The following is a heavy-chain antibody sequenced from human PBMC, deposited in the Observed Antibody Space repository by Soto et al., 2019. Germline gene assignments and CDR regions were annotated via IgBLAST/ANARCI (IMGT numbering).Heavy chain of an antibody. V-gene: IGHV4-4*02. CDR3: ARDSMYITEGGCSSMRDAFDV. CDR2: IYHSGAT. J-gene: IGHJ3*01. Sequence: QAQLQESGAGLVSPSGTLSLRCTVSRFSVTNKKCWHWDRQPPGKALDWFGSIYHSGATYYNPCIRGRASISMDKPKNQFTLNLTSVTAAYTSVYYCARDSMYITEGGCSSMRDAFDVWGRGTLGTVSS. D-gene: IGHD2-15*01. CDR1: RFSVTNKKC.